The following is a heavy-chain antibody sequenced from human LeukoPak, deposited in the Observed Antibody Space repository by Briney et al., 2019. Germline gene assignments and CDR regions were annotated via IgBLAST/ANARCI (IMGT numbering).Heavy chain of an antibody. CDR2: ISGSGGST. V-gene: IGHV3-23*01. J-gene: IGHJ5*02. D-gene: IGHD3-10*01. Sequence: GGSLRLSCAASGFTFSSYGMSWVRQAPGKGLEWVSAISGSGGSTYYADSVKGRFTISRDNSKNTLYLQMNSLRAEDTAVYYCAKDIRVRPAYGSGSYPPWGNWFDPWGQGTLVTVSS. CDR1: GFTFSSYG. CDR3: AKDIRVRPAYGSGSYPPWGNWFDP.